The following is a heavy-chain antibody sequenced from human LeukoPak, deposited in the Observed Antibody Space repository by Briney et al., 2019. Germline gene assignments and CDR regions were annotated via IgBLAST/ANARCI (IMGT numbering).Heavy chain of an antibody. Sequence: SETLSLTCTVSGGSISSHSWSWIRQPPGKGLEWMGYIYYSGSTNYNPSLKSRVTISVDTSKNQFSLKLSSVTAADTAVYYCARDAAAGRAYFDYWGQGTLVTVSS. CDR3: ARDAAAGRAYFDY. J-gene: IGHJ4*02. D-gene: IGHD6-13*01. CDR2: IYYSGST. CDR1: GGSISSHS. V-gene: IGHV4-59*11.